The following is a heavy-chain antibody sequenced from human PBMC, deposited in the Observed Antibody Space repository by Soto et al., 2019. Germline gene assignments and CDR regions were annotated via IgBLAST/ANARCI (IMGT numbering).Heavy chain of an antibody. CDR2: ISPYNGNT. V-gene: IGHV1-18*01. J-gene: IGHJ4*02. D-gene: IGHD3-3*01. Sequence: ASVKVSCKASGYTFRNYGITWVRQAPGQGLEWMAWISPYNGNTNYAQDLQGRVTMTTDTSTSTAYMELRSLTSQDTAMYYCARDLVSGSDFWRAYNGGYFDYWGQGTLVTVSS. CDR1: GYTFRNYG. CDR3: ARDLVSGSDFWRAYNGGYFDY.